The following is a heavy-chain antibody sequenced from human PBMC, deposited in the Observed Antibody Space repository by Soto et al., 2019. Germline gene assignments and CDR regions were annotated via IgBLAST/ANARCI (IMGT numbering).Heavy chain of an antibody. CDR3: ARDGGYCSSNSCPGDS. D-gene: IGHD2-2*01. CDR2: IIPIFGTA. V-gene: IGHV1-69*06. J-gene: IGHJ4*02. CDR1: GGTFSSYA. Sequence: QVQLVQSGAEVKKPWSSVKDSCKASGGTFSSYAISWVRQAPGQGLEWMGGIIPIFGTANYAQKFQGRVTITSDNSTSTAYMELSSLRSADTAVYYCARDGGYCSSNSCPGDSWGQGTLVTVSS.